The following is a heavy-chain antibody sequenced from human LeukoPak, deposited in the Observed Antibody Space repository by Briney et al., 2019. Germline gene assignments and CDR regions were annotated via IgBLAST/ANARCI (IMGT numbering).Heavy chain of an antibody. CDR3: AREGYYGSGSPPSLYFDY. CDR1: GFTFRSYA. J-gene: IGHJ4*02. D-gene: IGHD3-10*01. V-gene: IGHV3-23*01. Sequence: GGSLRLSCAASGFTFRSYAMTWVCQAPGKGLEWVSSISGDAANTYYADSVKGRFTISRDNSRSTLYLQMNSLRPEDTAIYYCAREGYYGSGSPPSLYFDYWGQGTLVTVSS. CDR2: ISGDAANT.